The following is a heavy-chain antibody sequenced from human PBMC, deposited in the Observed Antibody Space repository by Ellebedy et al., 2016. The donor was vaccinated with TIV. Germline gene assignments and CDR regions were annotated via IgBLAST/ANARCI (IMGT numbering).Heavy chain of an antibody. CDR2: ISHSGST. CDR1: GGSFSTYY. Sequence: MPSETLSLTCAVYGGSFSTYYWSWIRQPPGKGLEWIGEISHSGSTNYSPSLKSRVSISVDTSKNQFSLKLRSVTAADTAGYYCARGSHYMIAVVITSDAFDIWGQGTMVTVSS. CDR3: ARGSHYMIAVVITSDAFDI. D-gene: IGHD3-22*01. V-gene: IGHV4-34*01. J-gene: IGHJ3*02.